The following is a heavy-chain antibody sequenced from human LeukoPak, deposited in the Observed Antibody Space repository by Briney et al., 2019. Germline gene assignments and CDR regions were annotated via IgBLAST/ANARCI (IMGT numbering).Heavy chain of an antibody. Sequence: SETLSLTCTVSGGSISSSSYYWGWIRQPPGKGLEWIGSIYYSGSTYYNPSLKSRVTISVDTSKNQFSLKLSSVTAADTAVYYCARHANFRPILGAFDIWGQGTMVTVSS. V-gene: IGHV4-39*01. D-gene: IGHD4/OR15-4a*01. CDR1: GGSISSSSYY. CDR3: ARHANFRPILGAFDI. J-gene: IGHJ3*02. CDR2: IYYSGST.